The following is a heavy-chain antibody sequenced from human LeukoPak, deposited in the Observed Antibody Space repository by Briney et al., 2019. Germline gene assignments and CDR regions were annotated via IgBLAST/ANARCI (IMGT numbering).Heavy chain of an antibody. V-gene: IGHV4-4*09. CDR1: GDSFSGYY. J-gene: IGHJ6*03. CDR3: ARGLRDEERHYGYYYIDV. D-gene: IGHD3-22*01. CDR2: FYTSANT. Sequence: SDTLSLTCTVSGDSFSGYYGSWIRQPPGKGLEWIGYFYTSANTNYNPSLKSRVTMSVDTSKNQFSLKLTSVTAADTAVYYCARGLRDEERHYGYYYIDVWGKGTTVTVSS.